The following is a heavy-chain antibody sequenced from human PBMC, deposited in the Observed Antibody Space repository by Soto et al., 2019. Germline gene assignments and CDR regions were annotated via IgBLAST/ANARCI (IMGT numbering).Heavy chain of an antibody. D-gene: IGHD3-16*01. Sequence: QLQLQVSGPGLVKPSETLSLTCTVSGGSISSSSYYWGWIRQPPGKGLEWIGSIYYSGSTYYNPSLKSRVTISVDTPKNQFSLKLSSVTAADTAVYYCARHGGLFDPWGQGTLVTVSS. CDR1: GGSISSSSYY. CDR2: IYYSGST. V-gene: IGHV4-39*01. CDR3: ARHGGLFDP. J-gene: IGHJ5*02.